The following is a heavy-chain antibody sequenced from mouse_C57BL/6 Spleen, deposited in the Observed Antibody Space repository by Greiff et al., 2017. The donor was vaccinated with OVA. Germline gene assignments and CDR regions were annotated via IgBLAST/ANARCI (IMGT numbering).Heavy chain of an antibody. CDR3: ARSHGSTYYYAMDY. CDR1: GYSFTDYN. V-gene: IGHV1-39*01. Sequence: VQLQQSGPELVKPGASVKISCKASGYSFTDYNMNWVKQSNGKSLEWIGVINPNYGTTSYNQQFKGKATLTVDQSSSTAYMQLNSLTSEDSAVYYCARSHGSTYYYAMDYWGQGTSVTVSS. CDR2: INPNYGTT. D-gene: IGHD1-1*01. J-gene: IGHJ4*01.